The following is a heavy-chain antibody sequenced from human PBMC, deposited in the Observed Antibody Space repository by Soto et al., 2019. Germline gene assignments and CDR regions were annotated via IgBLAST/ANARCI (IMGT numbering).Heavy chain of an antibody. CDR1: GYTFTSYG. D-gene: IGHD2-8*01. V-gene: IGHV1-18*01. CDR3: ARVHRRCTNGVCYLAN. J-gene: IGHJ4*02. CDR2: ISAYNGNT. Sequence: QVQLVQSGAEVKKPGASVKVSCKASGYTFTSYGISWVRQAPGQGLEWMGWISAYNGNTNYAQKLQGRVTMTTDTSTSTGYMELRSLRSDDTAVYYCARVHRRCTNGVCYLANWGQGTLVTVSS.